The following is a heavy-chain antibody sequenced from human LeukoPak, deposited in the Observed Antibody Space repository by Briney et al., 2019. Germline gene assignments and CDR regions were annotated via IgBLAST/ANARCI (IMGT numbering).Heavy chain of an antibody. J-gene: IGHJ4*02. Sequence: SQTLSLTCTVSGGSINSGGYYWNWFRQHPGKGLEWIGYIYYSGGTYYNPSLKSRVTISADTSKNQFSLKLSSVTAADTAVYYCARGRSIAARLGYFDYWGQGTLVTVSS. V-gene: IGHV4-31*03. CDR2: IYYSGGT. CDR3: ARGRSIAARLGYFDY. CDR1: GGSINSGGYY. D-gene: IGHD6-6*01.